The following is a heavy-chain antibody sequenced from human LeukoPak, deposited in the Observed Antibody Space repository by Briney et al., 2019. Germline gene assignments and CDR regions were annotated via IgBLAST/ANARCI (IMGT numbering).Heavy chain of an antibody. Sequence: GAELQISSKAAGGQFISYWIGWGRRMPGKGGEGRGIVNPGEGDTRYSPYFQGQVTVSADKSMSTAYLQWSSLKASDTAMYYCARRIVATHSFDSSGQGTLVTVSS. CDR2: VNPGEGDT. D-gene: IGHD3-22*01. J-gene: IGHJ4*02. CDR3: ARRIVATHSFDS. V-gene: IGHV5-51*01. CDR1: GGQFISYW.